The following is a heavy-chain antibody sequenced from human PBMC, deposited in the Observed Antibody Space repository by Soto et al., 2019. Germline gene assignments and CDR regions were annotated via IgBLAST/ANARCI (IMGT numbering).Heavy chain of an antibody. D-gene: IGHD5-12*01. CDR3: ARDWGWLQLNFDY. Sequence: PGGSLRLSCAASGFTVSSNYMSWVRQAPGKGLEWVSVIYSGGSIYYADSVKGRFTISRDNAKNSLYLQMNSLRAEDTAVYYCARDWGWLQLNFDYWGQGTLVTVSS. V-gene: IGHV3-53*01. CDR2: IYSGGSI. CDR1: GFTVSSNY. J-gene: IGHJ4*02.